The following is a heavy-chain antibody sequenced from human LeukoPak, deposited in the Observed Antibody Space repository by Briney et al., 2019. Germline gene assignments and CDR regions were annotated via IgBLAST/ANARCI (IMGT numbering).Heavy chain of an antibody. CDR3: ARVYCTNGVCGAFDY. V-gene: IGHV3-7*01. J-gene: IGHJ4*02. Sequence: GGSLRLSCAASGFTFSSYWMSWVRQAPGKGLEWVANIKQDGSEKYYVDSVKGRFTISRDNAKNSLYLQMNSLRAEDTAVYYCARVYCTNGVCGAFDYWGQGTLVTVSS. CDR1: GFTFSSYW. CDR2: IKQDGSEK. D-gene: IGHD2-8*01.